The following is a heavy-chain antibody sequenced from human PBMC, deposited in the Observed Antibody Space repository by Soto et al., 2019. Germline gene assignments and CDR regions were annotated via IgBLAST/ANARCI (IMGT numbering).Heavy chain of an antibody. CDR3: ARALDSGYEFWFDP. CDR2: VSYSGST. V-gene: IGHV4-59*12. Sequence: PSETLSLTCSLSGGAIGGYYWSWIRQPPGKALEWIGYVSYSGSTDYHPSLKSRVTISVDTSKNQFSLKLSSVTAADTAVYYCARALDSGYEFWFDPWGQGTLVTVSS. J-gene: IGHJ5*02. CDR1: GGAIGGYY. D-gene: IGHD5-12*01.